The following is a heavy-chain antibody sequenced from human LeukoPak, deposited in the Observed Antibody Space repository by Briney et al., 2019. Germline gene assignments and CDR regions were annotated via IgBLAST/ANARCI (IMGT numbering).Heavy chain of an antibody. CDR2: IYPGDSDT. D-gene: IGHD6-13*01. CDR3: ARHVGSSDVDF. CDR1: GYGLANYW. J-gene: IGHJ4*02. Sequence: GESLKISCKGSGYGLANYWIGWVRQMPGKGLEWMGIIYPGDSDTRYSPSFQGQVTISADKSISTAYLQWSSLQASDTAMYYCARHVGSSDVDFWGQGTLVTVSS. V-gene: IGHV5-51*01.